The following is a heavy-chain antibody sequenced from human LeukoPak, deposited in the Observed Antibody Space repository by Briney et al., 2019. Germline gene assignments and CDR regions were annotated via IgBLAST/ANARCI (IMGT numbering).Heavy chain of an antibody. D-gene: IGHD1-26*01. V-gene: IGHV1-69*05. CDR2: IIPIFGTA. Sequence: SVKVSCKASGGTFSSYAISWVRQAPGQGLEWMGGIIPIFGTANYAQKFQGRVTITTDESTSTAYMELSSPRSEDTAVYYCATSATGSYGAFIDYWGQGTLVTVSS. J-gene: IGHJ4*02. CDR1: GGTFSSYA. CDR3: ATSATGSYGAFIDY.